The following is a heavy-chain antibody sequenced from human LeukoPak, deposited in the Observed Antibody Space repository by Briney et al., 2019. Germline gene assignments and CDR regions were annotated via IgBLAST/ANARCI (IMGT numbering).Heavy chain of an antibody. D-gene: IGHD2-15*01. Sequence: GGSLRLSCAASGFTFSSYWMSWVRQAPGKGLEWVANIKQDGSEKYYVDSVKGRFTISRDNAKNSLYLQMNSLRPEDTAVYYCARDPRYCSGGSCYHPQYYYYGMDVWGQGTTATVSS. CDR1: GFTFSSYW. CDR2: IKQDGSEK. J-gene: IGHJ6*02. CDR3: ARDPRYCSGGSCYHPQYYYYGMDV. V-gene: IGHV3-7*01.